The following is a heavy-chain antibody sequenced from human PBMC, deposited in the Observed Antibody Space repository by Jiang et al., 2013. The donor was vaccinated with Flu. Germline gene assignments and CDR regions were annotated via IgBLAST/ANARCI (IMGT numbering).Heavy chain of an antibody. D-gene: IGHD5-18*01. V-gene: IGHV3-66*02. CDR2: LYTGGTT. Sequence: QLLESGGGLVQPGGSLRLSCAASGLSVRNSYMTWVRQAPGKGLEWVSVLYTGGTTYYADSVKGRFTISRDTSKNTLHLQMNSLRGEDTAVYYCATIRFATAMGYWGPGTLVTVSS. CDR3: ATIRFATAMGY. CDR1: GLSVRNSY. J-gene: IGHJ4*02.